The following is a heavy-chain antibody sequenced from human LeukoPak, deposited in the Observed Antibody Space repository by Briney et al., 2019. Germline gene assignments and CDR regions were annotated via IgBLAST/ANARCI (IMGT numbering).Heavy chain of an antibody. D-gene: IGHD3-22*01. CDR3: ARGFYYDCSF. J-gene: IGHJ4*02. V-gene: IGHV3-48*03. CDR1: GFTFSSYE. Sequence: PGGSLSLSCAASGFTFSSYEVNCVPQAPGKGVEWVSYISSSGSNIYYADSVKGRFTISRDNAKNSLYLQMNSLSAEDTAGYYCARGFYYDCSFWGQETLVTVSS. CDR2: ISSSGSNI.